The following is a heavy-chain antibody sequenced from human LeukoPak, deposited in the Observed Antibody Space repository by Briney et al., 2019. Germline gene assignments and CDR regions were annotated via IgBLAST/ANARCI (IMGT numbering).Heavy chain of an antibody. D-gene: IGHD6-19*01. Sequence: SETLSLTCTVSGGSISSSSYYWGWIRQPPGKGLEWIGSIYYSGSTYYNPSLKSRVTISVDTSKNLFSLKLSSVTAADTAVYYCARDSGGSSGWYDDYYYYMDVWGKGTTVTVSS. V-gene: IGHV4-39*07. CDR2: IYYSGST. CDR1: GGSISSSSYY. J-gene: IGHJ6*03. CDR3: ARDSGGSSGWYDDYYYYMDV.